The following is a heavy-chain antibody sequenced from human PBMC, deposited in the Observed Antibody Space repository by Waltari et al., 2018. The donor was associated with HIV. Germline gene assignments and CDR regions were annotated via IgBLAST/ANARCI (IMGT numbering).Heavy chain of an antibody. CDR2: ISYDGTKK. CDR1: GFTFGHTT. Sequence: VQLVESGGGVVQPGTSLTLSCAAPGFTFGHTTMHWVREAPDKGLEWVASISYDGTKKYDGDSVKGRLTRARDISKATLFLEMNTVRPDHTAVYYCLRERTHFNDLQTGGLGTLVSVSS. J-gene: IGHJ4*02. CDR3: LRERTHFNDLQT. V-gene: IGHV3-30*01. D-gene: IGHD2-21*02.